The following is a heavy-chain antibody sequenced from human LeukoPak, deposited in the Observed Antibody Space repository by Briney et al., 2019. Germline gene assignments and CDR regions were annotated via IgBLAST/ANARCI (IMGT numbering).Heavy chain of an antibody. CDR2: TYYRSRWYD. Sequence: SQTLSVTCDISGDSVSSNSAAWNWIRQSPSRGLEWLGRTYYRSRWYDDYAVSVKSRITISPDTSKNHFSLQLNSVTPEDTAVYYCAREVAGTCAFDIWGQGTVVTVSS. D-gene: IGHD1-1*01. V-gene: IGHV6-1*01. CDR1: GDSVSSNSAA. CDR3: AREVAGTCAFDI. J-gene: IGHJ3*02.